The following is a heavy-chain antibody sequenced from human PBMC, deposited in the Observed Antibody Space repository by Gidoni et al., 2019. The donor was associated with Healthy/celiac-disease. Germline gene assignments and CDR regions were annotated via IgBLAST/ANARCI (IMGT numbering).Heavy chain of an antibody. V-gene: IGHV3-33*01. J-gene: IGHJ6*02. CDR3: ARLREIVATRGGMDV. D-gene: IGHD5-12*01. Sequence: QVQLVESGGGVVQPGRSLSLYCAASGFSLGSYGMHWVRQAPGKGLEWVAVIWYDGSNKYYADSVKGRFTISRDNSKDTLYLQMNSLRAEDTAVYYCARLREIVATRGGMDVWGQGTTVTVSS. CDR1: GFSLGSYG. CDR2: IWYDGSNK.